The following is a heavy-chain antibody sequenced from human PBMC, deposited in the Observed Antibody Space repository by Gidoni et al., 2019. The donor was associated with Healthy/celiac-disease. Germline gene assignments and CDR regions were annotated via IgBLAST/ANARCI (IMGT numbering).Heavy chain of an antibody. CDR3: ARGSMFGGLGRLDP. D-gene: IGHD3-16*01. V-gene: IGHV3-66*02. CDR1: GFTVSSNY. CDR2: IYSGGST. Sequence: EVQLVESGGGLVQPGGSLRLSCAASGFTVSSNYMSWVRQAPGKGLEWVSVIYSGGSTYYADSVKGRFTISRDNSKNTLYLQMNSLRAEDTAVYYCARGSMFGGLGRLDPWGQGTLVTVSS. J-gene: IGHJ5*02.